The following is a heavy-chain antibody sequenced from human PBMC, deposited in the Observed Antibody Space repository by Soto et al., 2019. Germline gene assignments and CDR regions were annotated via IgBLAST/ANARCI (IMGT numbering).Heavy chain of an antibody. CDR3: AKGYEVSPPVASAWYSNYFYGVDV. D-gene: IGHD6-19*01. V-gene: IGHV3-30*18. CDR2: ISYDGSEK. CDR1: GFSFSKYG. J-gene: IGHJ6*02. Sequence: PGGSLRLSCGASGFSFSKYGMHWVRQAPGEVLEWLPLISYDGSEKWYAESVKGRFTISRDNSKNTLYLQMNSLRGDDTAVYFCAKGYEVSPPVASAWYSNYFYGVDVWGRGXTVTV.